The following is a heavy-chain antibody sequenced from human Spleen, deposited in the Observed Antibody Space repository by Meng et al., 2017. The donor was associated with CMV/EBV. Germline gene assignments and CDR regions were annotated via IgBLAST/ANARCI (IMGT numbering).Heavy chain of an antibody. CDR1: GFTFSSYW. CDR2: ISSSGGSR. Sequence: GESLKISCAASGFTFSSYWMHWVRQAPGKGLEYVSAISSSGGSRSYADSVKGRFTVSRDNSKNTLYLQMGSLRTEDMAVYYCARSYSSFYSPCGYWGQGTLVTVSS. D-gene: IGHD3-22*01. CDR3: ARSYSSFYSPCGY. J-gene: IGHJ4*02. V-gene: IGHV3-64*02.